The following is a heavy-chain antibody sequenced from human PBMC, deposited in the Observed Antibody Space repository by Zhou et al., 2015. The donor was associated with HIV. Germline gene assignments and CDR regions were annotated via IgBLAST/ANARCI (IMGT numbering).Heavy chain of an antibody. D-gene: IGHD4-17*01. Sequence: QVQLVQSGTEEKKPGASVKVSCKASGYTFTNYAIHWVRQAPGQSLEWVGWINTGRGYTRYSHKFQGRVTITRDTSATTAHMELSSLRSEDTAVYYCAREGTYNDLGDHTFDYWGQGTLVTVSS. CDR3: AREGTYNDLGDHTFDY. CDR2: INTGRGYT. J-gene: IGHJ4*02. V-gene: IGHV1-3*05. CDR1: GYTFTNYA.